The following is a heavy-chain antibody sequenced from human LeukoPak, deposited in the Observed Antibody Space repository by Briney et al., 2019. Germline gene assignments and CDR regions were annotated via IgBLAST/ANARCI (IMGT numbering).Heavy chain of an antibody. J-gene: IGHJ4*02. D-gene: IGHD2-15*01. CDR3: ARAGYCSGGSCFRCSYHDY. CDR2: INPKNGGT. Sequence: AASVKVSCKASGYTFTGYYIRWVRQAPGQGLEWMGWINPKNGGTNYAQKFQGRVTMTRDTSISTAYMEVTRLRSDDTAVYYCARAGYCSGGSCFRCSYHDYWGQGTLVTVSS. V-gene: IGHV1-2*02. CDR1: GYTFTGYY.